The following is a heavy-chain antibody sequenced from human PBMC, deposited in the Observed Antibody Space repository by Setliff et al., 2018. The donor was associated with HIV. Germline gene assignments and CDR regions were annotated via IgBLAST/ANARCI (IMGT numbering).Heavy chain of an antibody. CDR2: IYYSATT. V-gene: IGHV4-59*08. CDR3: ARHRDPPGTSWIFYYYYMDL. J-gene: IGHJ6*03. D-gene: IGHD2-2*01. CDR1: GGSITSHY. Sequence: SETLSLTCTVSGGSITSHYWNWIRQPPGKGLEWIGYIYYSATTNYNPSLSSRLTISVDTSKNQVSLRLSSVTAADTGVYYCARHRDPPGTSWIFYYYYMDLWGGGTTVTVSS.